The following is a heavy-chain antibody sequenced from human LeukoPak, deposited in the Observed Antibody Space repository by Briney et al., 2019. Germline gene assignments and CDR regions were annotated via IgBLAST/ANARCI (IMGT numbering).Heavy chain of an antibody. CDR1: GFTVSSNY. D-gene: IGHD3-10*01. V-gene: IGHV3-66*01. CDR2: IYSGGST. CDR3: ARDLMVRGAMGFYFDY. J-gene: IGHJ4*02. Sequence: SGGSLRLSCAASGFTVSSNYMSWVRQAPGMGLEWVSVIYSGGSTYYADSVKGRFTISRDNSKNTLYLQMNSLRAEDTAVYYCARDLMVRGAMGFYFDYWGQGTLVTVSS.